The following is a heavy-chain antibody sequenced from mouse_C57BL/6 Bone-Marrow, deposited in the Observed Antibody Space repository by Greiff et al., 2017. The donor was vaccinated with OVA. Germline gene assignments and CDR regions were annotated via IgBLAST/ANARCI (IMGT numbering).Heavy chain of an antibody. CDR1: GFTFSSYG. CDR2: ISSGGSYT. Sequence: EVQLVESGGDLVKPGGSLKLSCAASGFTFSSYGMSWVRQTPDKRLEWVATISSGGSYTYYPDSVKVRFTISRDNAKNTLYLQMSSLKSEDTAMYYCARHGYYGSRTPYFDVWGTGTTVTVSS. D-gene: IGHD1-1*01. J-gene: IGHJ1*03. V-gene: IGHV5-6*01. CDR3: ARHGYYGSRTPYFDV.